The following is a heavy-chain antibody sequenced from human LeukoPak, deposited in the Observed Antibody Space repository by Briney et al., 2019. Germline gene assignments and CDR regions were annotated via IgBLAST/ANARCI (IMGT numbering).Heavy chain of an antibody. V-gene: IGHV3-11*03. CDR1: GFTFSEYY. Sequence: PGGSLRLSCAASGFTFSEYYMSWIRQAPGKGLEWVSYISSSNNFRNYADSVKGRFTISRDNAKNSLYLQMNSLRAEDTAVYYCARRIEGSGFDWGQGTLVTVSS. J-gene: IGHJ4*02. CDR3: ARRIEGSGFD. D-gene: IGHD3-10*01. CDR2: ISSSNNFR.